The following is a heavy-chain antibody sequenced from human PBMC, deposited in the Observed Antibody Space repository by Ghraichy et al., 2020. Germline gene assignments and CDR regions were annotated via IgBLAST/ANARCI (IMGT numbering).Heavy chain of an antibody. Sequence: ASVKVSCKASGYTFTGYYMHWVRQAPGQGLEWMGWINPNSGGTNYAQKFQGRVTMTRDTSISTAYMELSRLRSDDTAVYYCARQDSSGYRDAFDIWGQGTMVTVSS. CDR3: ARQDSSGYRDAFDI. J-gene: IGHJ3*02. CDR1: GYTFTGYY. V-gene: IGHV1-2*02. D-gene: IGHD3-22*01. CDR2: INPNSGGT.